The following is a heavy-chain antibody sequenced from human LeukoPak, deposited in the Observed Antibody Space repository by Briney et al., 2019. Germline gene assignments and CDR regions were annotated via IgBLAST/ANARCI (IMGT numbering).Heavy chain of an antibody. Sequence: GGSLRLSCAASRFTFSNYAMNWVRQAPGKGLEWVSAISGSGGSTYYADSVKGRFTISRDNSKNTLYLQMNSLRAEGTAVYYCAKPLRGVIIMGAFDYWGQGTLVTVSS. D-gene: IGHD3-10*01. CDR1: RFTFSNYA. CDR3: AKPLRGVIIMGAFDY. CDR2: ISGSGGST. V-gene: IGHV3-23*01. J-gene: IGHJ4*02.